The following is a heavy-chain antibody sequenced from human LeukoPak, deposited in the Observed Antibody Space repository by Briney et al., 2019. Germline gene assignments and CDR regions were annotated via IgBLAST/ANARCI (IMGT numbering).Heavy chain of an antibody. CDR1: GGSISNYY. CDR2: IYYSGST. CDR3: ARSYGDYITGAYAFDV. V-gene: IGHV4-59*08. Sequence: SETLSLTCTVSGGSISNYYWSWLRQPPEKGLEWIGYIYYSGSTNYNPSLKSRVTISVDTSKSQFSLKLTSVIAADTAVYYCARSYGDYITGAYAFDVWGQGTMVTVSS. D-gene: IGHD4-17*01. J-gene: IGHJ3*01.